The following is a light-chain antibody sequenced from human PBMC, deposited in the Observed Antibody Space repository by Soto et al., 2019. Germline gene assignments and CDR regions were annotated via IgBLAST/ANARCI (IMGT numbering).Light chain of an antibody. CDR2: EGG. V-gene: IGLV2-23*03. CDR3: CSYAGSSTFVV. J-gene: IGLJ2*01. Sequence: QSALTQPASVSGSPGQSITISCTGTSSDVGSYNLVSWYQQHPGKAPKLMIYEGGKRPSGVSNRFSGSKSGNTASLTISGLQAEDEAHYYCCSYAGSSTFVVFGGGTKLTVL. CDR1: SSDVGSYNL.